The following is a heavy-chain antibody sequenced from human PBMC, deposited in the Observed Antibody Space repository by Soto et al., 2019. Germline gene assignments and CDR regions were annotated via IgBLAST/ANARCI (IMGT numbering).Heavy chain of an antibody. CDR2: ISSSGSTI. CDR3: ARDLWVRGYCSGGSCYSAFDI. D-gene: IGHD2-15*01. Sequence: GGSLRLSSAASGFTFSDYYMSWIRQAPGKGLEWVSYISSSGSTIYYADSVKGRFTISRDNAKNSLYLQMNSLRAEDTAVYYYARDLWVRGYCSGGSCYSAFDIWGQGATVTVSS. CDR1: GFTFSDYY. J-gene: IGHJ3*02. V-gene: IGHV3-11*01.